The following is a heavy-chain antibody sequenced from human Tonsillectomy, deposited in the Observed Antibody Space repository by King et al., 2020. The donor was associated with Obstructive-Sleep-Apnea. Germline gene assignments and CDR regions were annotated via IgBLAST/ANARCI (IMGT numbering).Heavy chain of an antibody. CDR1: GFTFSDYW. Sequence: AQLVQSGGGLVQPGGSLRLSCEVSGFTFSDYWLTWVRQAPGKGLEWVANIKRDGSKKYYVGSVKGRFTISRDNAKKSLSLQMNSLRAEGTAVYYCAREVEHDAFDIWGRGTMVTVSS. J-gene: IGHJ3*02. CDR3: AREVEHDAFDI. CDR2: IKRDGSKK. V-gene: IGHV3-7*03. D-gene: IGHD5-24*01.